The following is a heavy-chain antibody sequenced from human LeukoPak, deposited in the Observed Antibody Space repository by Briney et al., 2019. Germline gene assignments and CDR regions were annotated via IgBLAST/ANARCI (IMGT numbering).Heavy chain of an antibody. Sequence: GGSLRLSCAASGFIFSDTWMTWVRQAPGKGPEWVAYINHDGSETNYVDSVKGRFTVSRDNAKNTLYLQVNNLRAEDTAVYYCARGPNSNWSGLDFWGQGTLLTVSS. J-gene: IGHJ4*02. V-gene: IGHV3-7*01. CDR1: GFIFSDTW. D-gene: IGHD6-6*01. CDR2: INHDGSET. CDR3: ARGPNSNWSGLDF.